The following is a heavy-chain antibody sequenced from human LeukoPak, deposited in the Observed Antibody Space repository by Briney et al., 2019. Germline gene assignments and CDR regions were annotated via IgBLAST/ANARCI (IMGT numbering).Heavy chain of an antibody. J-gene: IGHJ4*02. V-gene: IGHV1-46*01. Sequence: ASVKVSCKASGYTFTSYYMHWVRQAPGQGLEWMGIINPSGGSTSYAQKFQGRVTITADESTSTAYMELSSLRSEDTAVYYCARDYYGSGSYYTPYYFDYWGQGTLVTVSS. CDR1: GYTFTSYY. D-gene: IGHD3-10*01. CDR2: INPSGGST. CDR3: ARDYYGSGSYYTPYYFDY.